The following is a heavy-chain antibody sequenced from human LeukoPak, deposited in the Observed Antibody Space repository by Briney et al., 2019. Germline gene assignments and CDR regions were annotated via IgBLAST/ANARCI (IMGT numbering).Heavy chain of an antibody. J-gene: IGHJ4*02. CDR1: GFTFDDYG. Sequence: GGSLRLSCAASGFTFDDYGMSWVRQAPGKGLEWVSGINWNGGSTGYADSVKGRFTISRDNAKNSLYLQMNSLRAEDTAVYYCASHYYDSSGLFDYWGQGTLVTVSS. V-gene: IGHV3-20*04. D-gene: IGHD3-22*01. CDR3: ASHYYDSSGLFDY. CDR2: INWNGGST.